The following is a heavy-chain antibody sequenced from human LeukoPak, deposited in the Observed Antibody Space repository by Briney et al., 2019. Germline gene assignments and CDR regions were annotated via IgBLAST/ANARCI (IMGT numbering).Heavy chain of an antibody. CDR1: GFTFSSSW. V-gene: IGHV3-74*03. J-gene: IGHJ4*02. CDR3: ARGSPLGGN. CDR2: INSDGSNT. Sequence: PGGSLRLSCAASGFTFSSSWMHWVRQAPGKGLVWVLHINSDGSNTKYADSVKGRFTISRDNAKNTLSLQMNSLRAEDTAVYYCARGSPLGGNWGQGTLVTVSS.